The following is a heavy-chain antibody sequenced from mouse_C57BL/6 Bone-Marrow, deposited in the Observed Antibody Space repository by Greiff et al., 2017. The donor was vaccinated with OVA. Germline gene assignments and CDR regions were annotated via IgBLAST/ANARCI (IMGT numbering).Heavy chain of an antibody. CDR1: GYSFTDYN. CDR3: ARYPLYYGSSYRYFDV. D-gene: IGHD1-1*01. V-gene: IGHV1-39*01. Sequence: EVKLMESGPELVKPGASVKISCKASGYSFTDYNMNWVKQSNGKSLEWIGVINPNYGTTSYNQKFKGKATLTVDQSSSTAYMQLNSLTSEDSAVYYCARYPLYYGSSYRYFDVWGTGTTVTVSS. J-gene: IGHJ1*03. CDR2: INPNYGTT.